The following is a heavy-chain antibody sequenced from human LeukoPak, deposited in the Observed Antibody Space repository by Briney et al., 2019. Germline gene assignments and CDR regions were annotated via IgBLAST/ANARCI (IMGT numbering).Heavy chain of an antibody. Sequence: SVKVSCKASGGTFSSYAISWVRQAPGQGLEWMGGIIPIFGTANYAQKFQGRVTMTRDMSTSTVYMELSSLRSEDTAVYYCARDANYYDSSGYLGYWGQGTLVTVSS. V-gene: IGHV1-69*05. CDR1: GGTFSSYA. J-gene: IGHJ4*02. D-gene: IGHD3-22*01. CDR2: IIPIFGTA. CDR3: ARDANYYDSSGYLGY.